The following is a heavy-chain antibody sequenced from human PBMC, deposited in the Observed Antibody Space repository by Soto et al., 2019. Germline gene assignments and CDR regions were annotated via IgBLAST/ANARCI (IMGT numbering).Heavy chain of an antibody. D-gene: IGHD2-15*01. J-gene: IGHJ4*02. CDR1: GFSLSTIGVG. CDR2: IYWDDDK. CDR3: AHITYGGSRDFDY. Sequence: QITLRESGPTLVKPTQTLTLTCTFSGFSLSTIGVGVGWIHQPPGKALEWLALIYWDDDKRYSPSLKSRLTITKATSKTQVVLTMTNMDPVDTATYYCAHITYGGSRDFDYWGQGTLVTVSS. V-gene: IGHV2-5*02.